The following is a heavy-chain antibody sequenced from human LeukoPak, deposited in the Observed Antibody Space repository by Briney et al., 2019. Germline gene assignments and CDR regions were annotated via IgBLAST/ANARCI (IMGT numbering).Heavy chain of an antibody. CDR1: GFTFSSYA. V-gene: IGHV3-23*01. CDR2: ISGSGGST. J-gene: IGHJ4*02. CDR3: AKARRGNIVVVPSPLDY. Sequence: GGSLRLSCAASGFTFSSYAMSWVRQAPGKGLEWVSAISGSGGSTYYADSVKGRFTISRDNSKNTLYLQMNSLRAEDTAVYYCAKARRGNIVVVPSPLDYWGQGTLVTVSS. D-gene: IGHD2-2*01.